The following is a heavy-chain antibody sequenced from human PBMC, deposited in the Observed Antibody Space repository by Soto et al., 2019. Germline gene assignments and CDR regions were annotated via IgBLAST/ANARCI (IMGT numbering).Heavy chain of an antibody. V-gene: IGHV3-53*01. D-gene: IGHD3-10*01. J-gene: IGHJ4*02. CDR2: IFSSGES. Sequence: GGSVRLSCAASGFTVSSTYMSWVRQAPGKGLEWVSIIFSSGESFYADSVKGRFTISRDSSDNTVYLQMNSLKAEDTAVYYCARGGIGMVRTFDHWGQGTLVTVSS. CDR3: ARGGIGMVRTFDH. CDR1: GFTVSSTY.